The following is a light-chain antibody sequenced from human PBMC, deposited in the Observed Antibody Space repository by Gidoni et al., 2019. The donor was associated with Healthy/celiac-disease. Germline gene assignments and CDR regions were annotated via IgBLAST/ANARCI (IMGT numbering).Light chain of an antibody. CDR2: STN. CDR1: SGSVSTSYY. V-gene: IGLV8-61*01. J-gene: IGLJ3*02. Sequence: QTVVTQEPSFSVSPGGTVTLTGGLSSGSVSTSYYPSWYQQTPGQAPRTLIYSTNTRSSGVPDRFSGSILGNTAALTITGAQADDESDYYCVLYMGSGIWVFGGGTKLTVL. CDR3: VLYMGSGIWV.